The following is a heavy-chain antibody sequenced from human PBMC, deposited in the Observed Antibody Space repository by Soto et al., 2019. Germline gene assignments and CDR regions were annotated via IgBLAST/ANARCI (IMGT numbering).Heavy chain of an antibody. CDR3: AKDRRRGYCSSTSCPTYDY. Sequence: GGSLRLSCAASGFTFSSYAMSWVRQAPGKGLEWVSAISGSGGSTYYADSVKGRFTISRDNSKNTLYLQMNSLRAEDTAVYYCAKDRRRGYCSSTSCPTYDYWGQGTLVTVSS. CDR2: ISGSGGST. V-gene: IGHV3-23*01. D-gene: IGHD2-2*01. J-gene: IGHJ4*02. CDR1: GFTFSSYA.